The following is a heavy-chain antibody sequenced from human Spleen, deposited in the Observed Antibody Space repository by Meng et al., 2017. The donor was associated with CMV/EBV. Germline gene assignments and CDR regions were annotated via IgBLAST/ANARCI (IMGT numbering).Heavy chain of an antibody. V-gene: IGHV3-30*04. J-gene: IGHJ2*01. Sequence: VTFRNDAMYWVRQAPGKGLEWVAIISFDGSSKYYADSVKGRFTISRDNFKNTLYLQMNSLRIEDTAVYYCARGDIVVVPAHWYFDLWGRGTLVTVSS. CDR1: VTFRNDA. D-gene: IGHD2-2*01. CDR3: ARGDIVVVPAHWYFDL. CDR2: ISFDGSSK.